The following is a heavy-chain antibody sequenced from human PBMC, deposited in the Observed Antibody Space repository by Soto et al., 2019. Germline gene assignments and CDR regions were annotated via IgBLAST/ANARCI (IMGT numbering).Heavy chain of an antibody. V-gene: IGHV3-33*01. CDR1: GFTFSSYG. CDR2: IWYDGSNK. D-gene: IGHD3-10*01. CDR3: ARGGGFRPPGGFDFDY. J-gene: IGHJ4*02. Sequence: GGSLRLSCAASGFTFSSYGMHWVRQAPGKGLEWVAVIWYDGSNKYYADSVKGRFTISRDNSKNTLYLQMNSLRAEDTAVYYCARGGGFRPPGGFDFDYWGQGTLVTVSS.